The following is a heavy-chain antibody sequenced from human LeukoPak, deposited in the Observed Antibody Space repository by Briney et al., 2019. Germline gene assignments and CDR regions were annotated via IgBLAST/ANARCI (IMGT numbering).Heavy chain of an antibody. J-gene: IGHJ4*02. D-gene: IGHD5-18*01. V-gene: IGHV4-38-2*01. CDR3: ARQTRDGYSYGPGVY. CDR2: IYHSGST. CDR1: GYSISSGYY. Sequence: SETLSLTCAVSGYSISSGYYWGWIRQPPGKGLEWIGSIYHSGSTYYNPSLKNRVTISVDTSKNQFSLKLSSVTAADTAVYYCARQTRDGYSYGPGVYWGQGTLVTVSS.